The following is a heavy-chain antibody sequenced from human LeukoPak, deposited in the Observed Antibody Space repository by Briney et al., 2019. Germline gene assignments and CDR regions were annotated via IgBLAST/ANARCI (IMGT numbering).Heavy chain of an antibody. J-gene: IGHJ4*02. CDR1: GGSISSRSYY. CDR3: SRMRQWLVRGYFDY. Sequence: MPSETLSLTCTVSGGSISSRSYYWGWIRQPPGKGLECIGSIYYSGSTYYNPSLKSRVTISVDTSKNQFSLKLSSVTAADTAVYYCSRMRQWLVRGYFDYWGQGTLVTFSS. D-gene: IGHD6-19*01. CDR2: IYYSGST. V-gene: IGHV4-39*07.